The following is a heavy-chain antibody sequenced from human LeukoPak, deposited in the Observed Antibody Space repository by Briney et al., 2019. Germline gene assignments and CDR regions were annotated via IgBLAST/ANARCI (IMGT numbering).Heavy chain of an antibody. J-gene: IGHJ6*03. V-gene: IGHV4-34*01. D-gene: IGHD3-10*01. CDR1: SGSFSGYY. CDR3: ARAPSNYYGSGSYYIIGPYYYYYMDV. Sequence: SETLSLTCAVYSGSFSGYYWGWNRQPPGKVLEWIGEINHSGSNNYNPCLKTRVTISVATSKNQFSLKLSSVTAADTAVYYCARAPSNYYGSGSYYIIGPYYYYYMDVWGKGTTVTVSS. CDR2: INHSGSN.